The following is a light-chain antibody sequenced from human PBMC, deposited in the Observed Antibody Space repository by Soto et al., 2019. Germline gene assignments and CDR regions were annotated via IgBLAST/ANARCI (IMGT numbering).Light chain of an antibody. CDR3: QQYNIWPRT. CDR1: QAVSIN. V-gene: IGKV3-15*01. J-gene: IGKJ3*01. Sequence: DILMTQSPVTLSVSPGERATLSCRASQAVSINLAWYQQKPGQAPRLLIYGASTRAAGIPARFSGSGSGTEFTLTISSLQSEDFAVYYCQQYNIWPRTFGPGTKVDFK. CDR2: GAS.